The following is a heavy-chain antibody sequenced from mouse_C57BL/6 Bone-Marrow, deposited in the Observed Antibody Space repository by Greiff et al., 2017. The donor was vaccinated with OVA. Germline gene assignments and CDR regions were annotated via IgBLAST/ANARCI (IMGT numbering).Heavy chain of an antibody. Sequence: EVKVVESGEGLVKPGGSLKLSCAASGFTFRSYAMSWVRQTPEKRLEVVAYISRGGDYIYYADTVKGRFNISRDNAKNTLYLQMSSLKSEDTALYYCTRLIDAMDYCGRGTSITVTS. CDR3: TRLIDAMDY. CDR1: GFTFRSYA. CDR2: ISRGGDYI. J-gene: IGHJ4*01. D-gene: IGHD1-3*01. V-gene: IGHV5-9-1*02.